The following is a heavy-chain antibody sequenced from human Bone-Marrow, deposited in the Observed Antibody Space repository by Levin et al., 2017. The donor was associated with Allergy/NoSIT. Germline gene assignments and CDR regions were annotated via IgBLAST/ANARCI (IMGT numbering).Heavy chain of an antibody. CDR2: IGGSGDTT. V-gene: IGHV3-23*01. CDR3: AKTIGALSWKFFDS. D-gene: IGHD3-16*01. CDR1: GFTFSNYA. J-gene: IGHJ4*02. Sequence: PGGSLRLSCAASGFTFSNYAMSWVRQRLGKGLEWVSAIGGSGDTTYYADSVKGRFSVSRDNSINTIYLQMDSLRAEDTAVYFCAKTIGALSWKFFDSWGQGTLVTVSS.